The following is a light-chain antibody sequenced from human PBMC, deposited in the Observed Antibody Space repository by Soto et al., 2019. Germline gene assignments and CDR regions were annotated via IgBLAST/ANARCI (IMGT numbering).Light chain of an antibody. V-gene: IGLV2-14*03. Sequence: QSVLXQPASVSGSPGQSITISCTGTSSDVGGYNYVSWYQHHPGKAPKLLIYDVSNRPSGISNRFSGSKSDNTASLTISGLQPEDEADYYCSSYTTSNTRQIVFGTGTKVTVL. J-gene: IGLJ1*01. CDR1: SSDVGGYNY. CDR2: DVS. CDR3: SSYTTSNTRQIV.